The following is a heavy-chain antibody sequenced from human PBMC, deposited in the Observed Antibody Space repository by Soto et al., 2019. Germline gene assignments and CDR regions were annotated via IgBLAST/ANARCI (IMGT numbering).Heavy chain of an antibody. D-gene: IGHD6-19*01. V-gene: IGHV3-9*01. CDR2: ISWNSGSI. Sequence: EVQLVESGGGLVQPGRSLRLSCAASGFTFDDYAMHWVRQAPGKGLEWVAGISWNSGSIGYADSVKGRFTISRDNAKNSLYLQLNSLRAEDTALYYCAKGAYFRAQWLASPPFQHWGQGTLGTVSS. CDR1: GFTFDDYA. CDR3: AKGAYFRAQWLASPPFQH. J-gene: IGHJ1*01.